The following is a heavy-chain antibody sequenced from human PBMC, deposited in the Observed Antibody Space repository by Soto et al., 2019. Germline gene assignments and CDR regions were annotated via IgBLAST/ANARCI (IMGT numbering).Heavy chain of an antibody. CDR1: GGSISSYY. J-gene: IGHJ4*02. CDR3: ARHLPESFYDMITFGGVIAYYFDY. D-gene: IGHD3-16*02. Sequence: SETLSLTCTVSGGSISSYYWSWIRQPPGKGLEWIGYIYYSGSTNYNPSLKSRVTISVDTSKNQLSLKLSSVTAADTAVYYCARHLPESFYDMITFGGVIAYYFDYWGQGTLVTVSS. CDR2: IYYSGST. V-gene: IGHV4-59*08.